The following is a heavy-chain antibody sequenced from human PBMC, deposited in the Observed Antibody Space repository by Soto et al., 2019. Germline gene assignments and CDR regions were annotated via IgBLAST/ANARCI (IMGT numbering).Heavy chain of an antibody. CDR1: GFTFSIYA. Sequence: QVQLVGSGGGVVQPGRSLRLSCAASGFTFSIYALHWVRQAPDKGLEWVAVISYDGSNKYHADSVRGRFTISRDNSNNTLHLQMDSMRADDTGVYYCARSNSRSGCGQIDYWGQGTLVTVSS. V-gene: IGHV3-30-3*01. J-gene: IGHJ4*02. D-gene: IGHD4-4*01. CDR2: ISYDGSNK. CDR3: ARSNSRSGCGQIDY.